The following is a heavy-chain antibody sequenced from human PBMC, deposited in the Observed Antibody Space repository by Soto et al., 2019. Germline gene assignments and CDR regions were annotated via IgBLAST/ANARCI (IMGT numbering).Heavy chain of an antibody. CDR2: IKPDGSDK. V-gene: IGHV3-7*05. J-gene: IGHJ3*02. CDR1: GFSFYNYW. Sequence: EVQLVESGGGLVQPGESLRLSCAASGFSFYNYWMNWVRQAPGKGPEWVANIKPDGSDKNYVDSVKGRFTISRDNAKNPPFLQNNSLEAEDTAVYFRARGSSNAFDIWGQGTMVTVSS. CDR3: ARGSSNAFDI.